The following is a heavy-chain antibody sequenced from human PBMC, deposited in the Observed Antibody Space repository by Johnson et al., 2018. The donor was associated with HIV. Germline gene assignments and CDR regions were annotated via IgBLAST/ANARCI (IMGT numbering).Heavy chain of an antibody. J-gene: IGHJ3*02. V-gene: IGHV3-9*01. D-gene: IGHD1-7*01. CDR3: AKDISGTTFAFDI. Sequence: YADSVKGRFTISRDNAKNSLYLQMNSLRAEDTALYYCAKDISGTTFAFDIWGQGTMVTVSS.